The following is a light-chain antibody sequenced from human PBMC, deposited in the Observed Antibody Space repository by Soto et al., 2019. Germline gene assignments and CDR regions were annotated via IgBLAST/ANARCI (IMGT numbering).Light chain of an antibody. CDR2: GAS. Sequence: DIVLTQSPGTLSLSPGERATLSCRASQSVSSGYLAWYQQKPGQSPRLLIYGASSRATGIPDRFSGSGSGTHFTLAISRLEPEDFAVYYCQQYGSPPYTFGQGTKLEIK. CDR1: QSVSSGY. CDR3: QQYGSPPYT. J-gene: IGKJ2*01. V-gene: IGKV3-20*01.